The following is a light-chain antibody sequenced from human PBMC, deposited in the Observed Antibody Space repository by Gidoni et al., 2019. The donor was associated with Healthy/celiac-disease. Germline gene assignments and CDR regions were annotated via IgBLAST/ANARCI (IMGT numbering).Light chain of an antibody. Sequence: EIVLTQSPATLSLSPGERATLSCRASQSVSYYLAWYQQKPGQAPRLLIYDASNRATGIPARFSGSGSGTDFTLTISSLEPEDFVVYYCQQRSNWPGGLTFGGGTKVEIK. V-gene: IGKV3-11*01. CDR3: QQRSNWPGGLT. CDR2: DAS. CDR1: QSVSYY. J-gene: IGKJ4*01.